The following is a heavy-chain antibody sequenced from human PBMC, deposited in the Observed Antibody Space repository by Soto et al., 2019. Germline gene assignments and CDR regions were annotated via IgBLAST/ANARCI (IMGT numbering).Heavy chain of an antibody. V-gene: IGHV3-33*01. CDR2: IWYHGNSM. J-gene: IGHJ4*02. CDR3: ARYNTGHSDY. CDR1: GFSFSNYG. D-gene: IGHD1-20*01. Sequence: QGQLVQSGGGVVQPGRSLRLSCAASGFSFSNYGMHWVRRAPGKGLEWVAVIWYHGNSMYYADSVKGRFTISRDNSKNTLYLQMNSLRAEDTAVYYCARYNTGHSDYWGQGTLVTVSS.